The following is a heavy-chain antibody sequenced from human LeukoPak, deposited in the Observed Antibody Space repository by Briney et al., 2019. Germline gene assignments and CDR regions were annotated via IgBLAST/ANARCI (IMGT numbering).Heavy chain of an antibody. CDR2: IYYTGDT. CDR1: GGSLSSDKYY. CDR3: ARDLVYGDYDPSWFDP. J-gene: IGHJ5*02. D-gene: IGHD4-17*01. V-gene: IGHV4-30-4*08. Sequence: SETLSLTCTVSGGSLSSDKYYWSWTRQAPGKGLEYIGYIYYTGDTHYNPSLKSRVSISLDTSKNQFSLRLNSVTAADTAVYYCARDLVYGDYDPSWFDPWGQGTLVTVSS.